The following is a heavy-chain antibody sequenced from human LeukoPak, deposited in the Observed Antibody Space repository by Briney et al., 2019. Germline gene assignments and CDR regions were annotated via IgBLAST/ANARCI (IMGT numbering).Heavy chain of an antibody. J-gene: IGHJ4*02. V-gene: IGHV3-9*01. CDR2: ISWNSGSI. D-gene: IGHD6-13*01. CDR1: GFTFDDYA. CDR3: AKGAAAGTMYYDY. Sequence: GRSLRLSCAASGFTFDDYAMHWVRQAPGKGLEWVSGISWNSGSIGYADSVKGRFTISRDNAKNSLYLQMNSLRAEDTALYYCAKGAAAGTMYYDYWGQGTLVTVSS.